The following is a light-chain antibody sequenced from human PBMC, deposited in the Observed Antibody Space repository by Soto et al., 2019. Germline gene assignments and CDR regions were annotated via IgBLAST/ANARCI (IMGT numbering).Light chain of an antibody. CDR1: QSVSSY. CDR2: DAS. CDR3: QQRRT. V-gene: IGKV3-11*01. Sequence: EIVLTQSPATLSLSPVERATLSCRASQSVSSYLAWYQQKPGQAPRLLIYDASNRATGIPARFSGSGSGTDFTLTISSLEPEDFAVYYCQQRRTFGQGTKVDIK. J-gene: IGKJ1*01.